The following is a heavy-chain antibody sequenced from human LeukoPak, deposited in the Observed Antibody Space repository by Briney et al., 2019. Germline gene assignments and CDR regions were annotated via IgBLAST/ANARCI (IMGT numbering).Heavy chain of an antibody. J-gene: IGHJ4*02. CDR1: GFTFSSYA. CDR3: VRDRGWYHFDL. D-gene: IGHD3-10*01. Sequence: GGSLRLSCAASGFTFSSYARSWVRQAPGKGLEWVAHIKEDATESRSVDSVKGRFTISRDNTRNSLFLQLNSLRAEDTAVYYCVRDRGWYHFDLWGQGTLVTVSS. CDR2: IKEDATES. V-gene: IGHV3-7*01.